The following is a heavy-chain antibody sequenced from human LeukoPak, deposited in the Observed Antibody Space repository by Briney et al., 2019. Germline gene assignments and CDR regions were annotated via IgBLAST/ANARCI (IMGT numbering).Heavy chain of an antibody. CDR2: IWYDGSNK. Sequence: LAGGSLRLSCAASGFTFSSYGMPWVRQAPGKGLEWVAVIWYDGSNKYYADSVKGRFTISRDNSKNTLYLQMNSLRAEDTAVYYCATPREEGYNSGFDYWGQGTLVTVSS. J-gene: IGHJ4*02. V-gene: IGHV3-33*01. CDR1: GFTFSSYG. D-gene: IGHD5-12*01. CDR3: ATPREEGYNSGFDY.